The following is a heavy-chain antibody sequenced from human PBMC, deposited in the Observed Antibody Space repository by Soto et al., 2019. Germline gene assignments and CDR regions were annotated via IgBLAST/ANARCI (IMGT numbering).Heavy chain of an antibody. CDR1: GFTFSSYA. J-gene: IGHJ6*03. CDR3: AKVERETRGFVPPYYYYYMDV. CDR2: ISGSGGST. D-gene: IGHD5-12*01. Sequence: GGSLRLSCAASGFTFSSYAMSWVRQAPGKGLEWVSAISGSGGSTYYADSVKGRFTISRDNSKNTLYLQMNSLRAEDTAVYYCAKVERETRGFVPPYYYYYMDVWGKGTTVTVSS. V-gene: IGHV3-23*01.